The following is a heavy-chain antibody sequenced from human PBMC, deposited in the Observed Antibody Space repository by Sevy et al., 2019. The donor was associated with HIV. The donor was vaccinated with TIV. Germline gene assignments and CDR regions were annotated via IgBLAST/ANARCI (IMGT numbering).Heavy chain of an antibody. J-gene: IGHJ4*02. CDR3: TTEMVASEFGYYFDS. V-gene: IGHV3-15*01. Sequence: GGSLRLSCAASGVTFSNAWMSWVRQAPGKGLEWVGRIKRKTDGGTPVYAEPVKDSFTISRDDSKNTRSLRMNSLRTADTAVSYCTTEMVASEFGYYFDSWGQGTLVTVSS. CDR2: IKRKTDGGTP. CDR1: GVTFSNAW. D-gene: IGHD2-15*01.